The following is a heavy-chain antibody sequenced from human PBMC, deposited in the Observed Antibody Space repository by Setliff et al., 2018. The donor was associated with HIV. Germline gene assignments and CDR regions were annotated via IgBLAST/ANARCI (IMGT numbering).Heavy chain of an antibody. Sequence: ASVKVSCKASGYTFTDYYIHWVRQAPGQELEWMGWINSASGGTNYAQNFEGRVTVTRDTSINTAYVKLNSLKSDDTAVYYCARDYLHVFDIWGQGTMVTVSS. CDR3: ARDYLHVFDI. V-gene: IGHV1-2*02. J-gene: IGHJ3*02. CDR2: INSASGGT. CDR1: GYTFTDYY.